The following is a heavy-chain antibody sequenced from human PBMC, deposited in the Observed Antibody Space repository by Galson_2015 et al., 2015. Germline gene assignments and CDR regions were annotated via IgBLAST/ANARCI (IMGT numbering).Heavy chain of an antibody. CDR3: ARAGALHESNEEDY. D-gene: IGHD3-10*01. V-gene: IGHV7-4-1*02. Sequence: SVKVSCKASGYAFTSYAMNWVRQAPGQGLEWMGWINTDTGNPTYAQGFTGRFVFSLDTSVSTAYLQISSLKAEDTAVYYCARAGALHESNEEDYWGQGTLVTVSS. CDR2: INTDTGNP. J-gene: IGHJ4*02. CDR1: GYAFTSYA.